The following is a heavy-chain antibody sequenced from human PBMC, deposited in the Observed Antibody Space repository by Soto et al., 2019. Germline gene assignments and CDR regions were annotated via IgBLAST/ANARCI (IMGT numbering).Heavy chain of an antibody. J-gene: IGHJ5*02. Sequence: QVQLQQWGAGLLKPSETLSLTCAVYGGSFSGYYWSWIRQPPGKGLEWIGEINHSGSTNYNPSLKSRVTIPADTAKNQSSLKLSSVTAADTAVYYCASSPFDTPWIDPWGQGTLVTVSS. D-gene: IGHD3-9*01. CDR1: GGSFSGYY. CDR3: ASSPFDTPWIDP. CDR2: INHSGST. V-gene: IGHV4-34*01.